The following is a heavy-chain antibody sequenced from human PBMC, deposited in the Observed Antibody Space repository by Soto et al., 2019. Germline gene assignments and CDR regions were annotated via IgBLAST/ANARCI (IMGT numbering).Heavy chain of an antibody. Sequence: RLSCSASGFTFSSYWMSWVRQAPGKGLEWVANIKQDGSEKYYVDSVKGRFTVSRDNAKNSLYLQMNSLRAEDTAVYYCARVSLNGMDVWGQGTTVTVSS. J-gene: IGHJ6*02. V-gene: IGHV3-7*01. CDR2: IKQDGSEK. CDR1: GFTFSSYW. CDR3: ARVSLNGMDV.